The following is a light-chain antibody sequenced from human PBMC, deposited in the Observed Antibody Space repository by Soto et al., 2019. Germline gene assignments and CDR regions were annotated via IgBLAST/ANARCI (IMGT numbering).Light chain of an antibody. CDR1: RTNIGRNI. CDR3: AAWDDSLNGVV. Sequence: LTPPTPAYGNPGDQVNIPCFVNRTNIGRNIVNWYQQLPGTAPKLLIFGNDQRPSWVPDRFSGSKSGTSASLAISGLQSEDEANYYCAAWDDSLNGVVFGGGTTVTVL. CDR2: GND. J-gene: IGLJ2*01. V-gene: IGLV1-44*01.